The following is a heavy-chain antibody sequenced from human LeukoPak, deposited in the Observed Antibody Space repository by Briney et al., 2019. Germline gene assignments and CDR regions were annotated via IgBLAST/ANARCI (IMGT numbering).Heavy chain of an antibody. V-gene: IGHV3-66*01. CDR1: GFTVSSNY. CDR2: IYSGGST. J-gene: IGHJ6*02. CDR3: AREIGSYYYYGMDV. Sequence: AGGSLRLSCAASGFTVSSNYMSWVRQAPGKGLEWVSVIYSGGSTYYADSVKGRFTISRDNSKNTLYLQMNSPRAEDTAVYYCAREIGSYYYYGMDVWGQGTTVTVSS. D-gene: IGHD1-26*01.